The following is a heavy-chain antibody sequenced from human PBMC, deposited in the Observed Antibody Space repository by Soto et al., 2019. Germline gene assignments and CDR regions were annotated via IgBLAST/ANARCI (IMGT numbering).Heavy chain of an antibody. CDR3: ARSPPTPAAANYYFDY. CDR1: GFTFSSYW. Sequence: PGGSLRLSCAASGFTFSSYWMSWFRQAPGKGLEWVANIKQDGSEKYYVDSVKGRFTISRDNAKNSLFLQMNSQRAEDTAVYYCARSPPTPAAANYYFDYSGPAPWVTVSS. D-gene: IGHD2-2*01. J-gene: IGHJ4*02. CDR2: IKQDGSEK. V-gene: IGHV3-7*01.